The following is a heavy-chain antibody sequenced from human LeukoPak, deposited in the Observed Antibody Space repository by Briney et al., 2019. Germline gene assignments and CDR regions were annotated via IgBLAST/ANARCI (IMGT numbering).Heavy chain of an antibody. CDR1: GFTFSSYG. V-gene: IGHV3-33*06. Sequence: GGSLRLSCAASGFTFSSYGMHWVRQAPGKGLEWVAVIWYDGTNKYYADSVKGRSTISRDNSKNTLYLQMNSLRAEDTAVYYCAKGRGYYYYNMDVWGKGTTATVSS. CDR3: AKGRGYYYYNMDV. CDR2: IWYDGTNK. J-gene: IGHJ6*03.